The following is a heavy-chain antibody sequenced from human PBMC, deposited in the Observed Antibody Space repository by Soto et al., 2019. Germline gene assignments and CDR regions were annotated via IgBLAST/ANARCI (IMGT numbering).Heavy chain of an antibody. CDR2: IHHSGST. J-gene: IGHJ4*02. CDR1: GLSISSDNW. Sequence: QVQLQESGPGLVRPSGTVSLTCAVSGLSISSDNWWSWVRQPPGKGLGWIGEIHHSGSTNYNPSLKSRVTMSVVPSTDLFSLTLNSVTAADTAFYYCARDQGSHPGDWGQGTLVSVSS. V-gene: IGHV4-4*02. CDR3: ARDQGSHPGD. D-gene: IGHD6-13*01.